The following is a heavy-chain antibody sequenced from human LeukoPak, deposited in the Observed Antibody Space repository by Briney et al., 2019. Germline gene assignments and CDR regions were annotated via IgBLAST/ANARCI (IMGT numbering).Heavy chain of an antibody. CDR3: ARGSGYFDWLPLDY. D-gene: IGHD3-9*01. J-gene: IGHJ4*02. V-gene: IGHV3-21*01. CDR2: ISSSSSYI. Sequence: PGGSLRLSCAASGFTFSSYSMNWVRQAPGKGLEWVSSISSSSSYIYYADSVKGRFTISRDNAKNSLYLQMNSLRAEDTAVSYCARGSGYFDWLPLDYWGQGTLVTVSS. CDR1: GFTFSSYS.